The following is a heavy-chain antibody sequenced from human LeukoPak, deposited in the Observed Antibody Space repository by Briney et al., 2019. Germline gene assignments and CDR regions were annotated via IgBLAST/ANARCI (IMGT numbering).Heavy chain of an antibody. CDR1: GFTFRSFG. Sequence: PGGSLRLSCAASGFTFRSFGMHWVRQAPGKGLEWVAVISYDGSNKYFADSAKGRFTISRDNSKNTLYLQMNSLRAEDTVVYYCAKGPPLEWVPLGHYFDYWGQGTLVTVSS. J-gene: IGHJ4*02. V-gene: IGHV3-30*18. CDR2: ISYDGSNK. CDR3: AKGPPLEWVPLGHYFDY. D-gene: IGHD3-3*01.